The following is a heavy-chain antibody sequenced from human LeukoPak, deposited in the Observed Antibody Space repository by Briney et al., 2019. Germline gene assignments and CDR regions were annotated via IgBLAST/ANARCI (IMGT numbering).Heavy chain of an antibody. CDR3: AREESGISIFGVVII. CDR2: ISHVGSNK. J-gene: IGHJ4*02. D-gene: IGHD3-3*01. Sequence: GGSLRLSCEASGFTFSSYAMHWVRQAPGKGLEWVAIISHVGSNKYYADSVKGRFTISRDNSKNTLYLQMNSLGAEDTAVYYCAREESGISIFGVVIIWGQGTLVTVSS. CDR1: GFTFSSYA. V-gene: IGHV3-30-3*01.